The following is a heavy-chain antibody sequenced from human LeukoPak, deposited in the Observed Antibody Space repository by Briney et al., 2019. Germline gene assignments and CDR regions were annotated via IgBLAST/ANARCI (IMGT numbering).Heavy chain of an antibody. Sequence: GGSLRLSCAASGFTFSSYAMHWVRQAPGKGLEYVSAISSNGGSTYYANSVKGRFTISRDNSKNTLYLQMGSLRAEDMAVYYCARAVLADYDFWSGYAFDIWGQGTMVTVSS. J-gene: IGHJ3*02. V-gene: IGHV3-64*01. D-gene: IGHD3-3*01. CDR2: ISSNGGST. CDR1: GFTFSSYA. CDR3: ARAVLADYDFWSGYAFDI.